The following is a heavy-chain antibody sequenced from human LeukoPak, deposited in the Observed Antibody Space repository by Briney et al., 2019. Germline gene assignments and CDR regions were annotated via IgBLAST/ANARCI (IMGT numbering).Heavy chain of an antibody. CDR1: GFTSSSYA. D-gene: IGHD6-13*01. Sequence: GGSLRLSCAASGFTSSSYAMSWVRQAPGKGLEWVSTISGSGGSTYYADSVKGRFTTSRDNAKNSLYLQMNSLRAEDTAVYYCARVGSIAAAGTPDYWGQGTLVTVSS. J-gene: IGHJ4*02. CDR3: ARVGSIAAAGTPDY. CDR2: ISGSGGST. V-gene: IGHV3-23*01.